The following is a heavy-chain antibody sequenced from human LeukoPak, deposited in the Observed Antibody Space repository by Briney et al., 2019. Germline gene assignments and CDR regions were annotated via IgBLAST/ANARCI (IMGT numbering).Heavy chain of an antibody. CDR1: GGSISSYY. V-gene: IGHV4-4*07. CDR2: IYTSGST. D-gene: IGHD3-22*01. J-gene: IGHJ4*02. CDR3: ARDPRYDSSGYPTEYFDY. Sequence: SETLSLTCTVAGGSISSYYWSSIRQPAGKGLEWIGRIYTSGSTNYNPSLKSRVTMSEDTSKNQFSLKLSSVTAADTAAYYCARDPRYDSSGYPTEYFDYWGQGTLVTVSS.